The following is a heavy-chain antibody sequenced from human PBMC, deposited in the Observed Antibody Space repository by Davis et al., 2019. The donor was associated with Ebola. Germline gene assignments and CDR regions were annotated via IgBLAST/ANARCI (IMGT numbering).Heavy chain of an antibody. Sequence: SETLSLTCAVSGGSISSSNWWSWVRQPPGKGLEWIGEIYHSGSTNYNPSLKSRVTISVDTSKNQFSLKLSSVTAADTAVYYCARDLRFGRYYFDYWGQGTLVTVSS. V-gene: IGHV4-4*02. D-gene: IGHD3-3*01. CDR1: GGSISSSNW. J-gene: IGHJ4*02. CDR2: IYHSGST. CDR3: ARDLRFGRYYFDY.